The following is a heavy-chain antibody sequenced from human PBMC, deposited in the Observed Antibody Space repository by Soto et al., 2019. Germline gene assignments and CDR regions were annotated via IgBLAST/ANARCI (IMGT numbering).Heavy chain of an antibody. CDR3: AKSGGDIVVVVAATLDYYGMDV. J-gene: IGHJ6*02. Sequence: SETLSLTCTVSGGSISSGYWSWIRQPPGKGLEWIGSIYYSGSTYYNPSLKSRVTISVDTSKNQFSLKLSSVTAADTAVYYCAKSGGDIVVVVAATLDYYGMDVWGQGTTVTVSS. V-gene: IGHV4-59*05. CDR2: IYYSGST. D-gene: IGHD2-15*01. CDR1: GGSISSGY.